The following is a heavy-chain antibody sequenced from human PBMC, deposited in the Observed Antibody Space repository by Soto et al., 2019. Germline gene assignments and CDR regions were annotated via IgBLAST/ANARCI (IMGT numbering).Heavy chain of an antibody. Sequence: ASVKVSCKASGYTFTGYYMHWVRQAPGQGLEWMGWINPNSGGTNYAQKFQGWVTMTRDTSISTAYMELSRLRSDDTAVYYCATTRKYYYDSSGYDAFDIWGQGTMVTV. CDR3: ATTRKYYYDSSGYDAFDI. J-gene: IGHJ3*02. CDR2: INPNSGGT. CDR1: GYTFTGYY. V-gene: IGHV1-2*04. D-gene: IGHD3-22*01.